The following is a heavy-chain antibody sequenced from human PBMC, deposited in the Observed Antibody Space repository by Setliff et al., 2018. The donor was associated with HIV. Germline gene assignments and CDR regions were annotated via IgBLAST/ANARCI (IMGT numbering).Heavy chain of an antibody. D-gene: IGHD6-19*01. CDR2: ISAQNGKT. CDR1: GYTFTTYG. V-gene: IGHV1-18*01. Sequence: ASVKVSCKASGYTFTTYGIGWVRQAPGQGLEWMGWISAQNGKTKYGQKFQGRITVTADSSTTTAYMELRSLRSDDTAVYYCARDLYTSGWPNWFDPWGPGTLVTVSS. J-gene: IGHJ5*02. CDR3: ARDLYTSGWPNWFDP.